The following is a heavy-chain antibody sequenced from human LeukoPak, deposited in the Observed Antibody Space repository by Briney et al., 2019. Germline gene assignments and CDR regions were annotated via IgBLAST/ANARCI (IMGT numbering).Heavy chain of an antibody. D-gene: IGHD3/OR15-3a*01. CDR2: IKQDGSEK. J-gene: IGHJ4*02. V-gene: IGHV3-7*03. CDR1: GFTFSSYW. Sequence: GGSLRLSCAASGFTFSSYWMSWVRQAPGKGLEWVANIKQDGSEKYYVDSVKGRFTISRDNAKNSLYLQMNSLRAEDTAVYYCARGMRDFWTLHFDYWGQGTLVTVSS. CDR3: ARGMRDFWTLHFDY.